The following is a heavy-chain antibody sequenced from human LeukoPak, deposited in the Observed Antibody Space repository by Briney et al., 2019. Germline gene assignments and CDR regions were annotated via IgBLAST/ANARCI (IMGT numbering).Heavy chain of an antibody. CDR2: IYNSGST. V-gene: IGHV4-59*01. CDR1: GGSISSYY. J-gene: IGHJ3*02. Sequence: PSETLSLTCTVSGGSISSYYWSWIRQPPGKGLEWIGYIYNSGSTNCNPSLKSRVTISLDTSKNQFSLKLSSVTAADTAVYYCATDSSTTGAFDIWGQGTMVTVSS. D-gene: IGHD3-9*01. CDR3: ATDSSTTGAFDI.